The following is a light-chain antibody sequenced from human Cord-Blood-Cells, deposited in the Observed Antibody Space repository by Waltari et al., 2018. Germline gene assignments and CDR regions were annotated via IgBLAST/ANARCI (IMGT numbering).Light chain of an antibody. CDR3: SSYTSSSTV. Sequence: QSALTQPASVSGSPGQSITIPCTGTSSAAGGYNYVSWYQQHPGKAPKLMIYDVSKRPSGVSNRFSGSKSGNTASLTISGLQAEDEADYYCSSYTSSSTVFGGGTKLTVL. CDR1: SSAAGGYNY. J-gene: IGLJ2*01. V-gene: IGLV2-14*01. CDR2: DVS.